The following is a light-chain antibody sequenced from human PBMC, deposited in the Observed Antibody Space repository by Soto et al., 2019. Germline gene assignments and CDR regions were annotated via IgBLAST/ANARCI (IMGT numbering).Light chain of an antibody. V-gene: IGLV2-14*01. CDR1: SSDVGGYNY. J-gene: IGLJ1*01. CDR2: EVS. Sequence: QSALTQPASVSGSPGQSITISCTGTSSDVGGYNYVSWYQQHPGKAPKLMIYEVSNRPSGVSNRFSGSKSGNTASLTIYGLQAEDEADYYCSSYTSSSTFWVFGTGTKVTVL. CDR3: SSYTSSSTFWV.